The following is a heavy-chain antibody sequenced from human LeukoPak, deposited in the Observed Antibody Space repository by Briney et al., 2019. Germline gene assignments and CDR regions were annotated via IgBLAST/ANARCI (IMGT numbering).Heavy chain of an antibody. CDR3: ARKRKWLRDHYYYYYYMDV. V-gene: IGHV4-39*07. CDR1: GGSISSSSYY. Sequence: SETLSLTCTVSGGSISSSSYYWGWIRQPPGKGLEWIGSIYYSGSTYYNPSLKSRVTISVDKSKNQFSLKLSSVTAADTAVYYCARKRKWLRDHYYYYYYMDVWGKGTTVTVSS. J-gene: IGHJ6*03. CDR2: IYYSGST. D-gene: IGHD5-12*01.